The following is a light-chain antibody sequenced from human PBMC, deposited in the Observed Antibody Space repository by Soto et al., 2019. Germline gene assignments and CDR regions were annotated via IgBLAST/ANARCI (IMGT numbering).Light chain of an antibody. J-gene: IGKJ1*01. V-gene: IGKV3-15*01. CDR2: GAS. Sequence: EIVMTQSPGTLSVSPGERATLSCRARQNVGSNLAWYQQKPGQAPRLLIYGASTRATGIPARFSGSGSGTEFPLTISSLQSEDFAVYYCQQYNNWTFGQGTKVEIK. CDR1: QNVGSN. CDR3: QQYNNWT.